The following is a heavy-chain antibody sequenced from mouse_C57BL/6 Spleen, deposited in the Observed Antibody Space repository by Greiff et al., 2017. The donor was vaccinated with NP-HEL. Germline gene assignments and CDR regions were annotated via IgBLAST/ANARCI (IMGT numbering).Heavy chain of an antibody. CDR3: ARDDGYYLMDY. V-gene: IGHV5-17*01. CDR1: GFTFSDYG. Sequence: EVKLVESGGGLVKPGGSLKLSCAASGFTFSDYGMHWVRQAPEKGLEWVAYISSGSSTIYYADTVKGRFTISRDNAKNTLFLQMTSLRSEDTAMYYCARDDGYYLMDYWGQGTSVTVSS. D-gene: IGHD2-3*01. J-gene: IGHJ4*01. CDR2: ISSGSSTI.